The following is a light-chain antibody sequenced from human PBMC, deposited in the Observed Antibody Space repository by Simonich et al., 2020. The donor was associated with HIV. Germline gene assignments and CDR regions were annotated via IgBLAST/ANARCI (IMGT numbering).Light chain of an antibody. Sequence: EIVLTQSPATLSVSPGDRATLSCRASQSVTTNLALYQQKPGQAPQLLISAASTRASGIPARFSGSGSGTEFTLTICSTQSEDFAVYYCQQYNNWPPLTFGGGTKVEIK. CDR1: QSVTTN. J-gene: IGKJ4*01. CDR3: QQYNNWPPLT. V-gene: IGKV3-15*01. CDR2: AAS.